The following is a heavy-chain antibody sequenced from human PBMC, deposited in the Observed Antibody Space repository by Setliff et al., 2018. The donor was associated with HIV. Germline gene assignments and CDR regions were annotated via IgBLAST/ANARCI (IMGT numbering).Heavy chain of an antibody. CDR3: ARGRWDRRYYDSSGYVYGMDV. CDR2: INHSGST. J-gene: IGHJ6*02. D-gene: IGHD3-22*01. V-gene: IGHV4-34*01. Sequence: PSETLSLTCAVYGGSFNGYSWTWIRQPPGKGLEWIGGINHSGSTYYSPSLKSRVTISVDTSKNQFSLKLSSVTAADTAVYYCARGRWDRRYYDSSGYVYGMDVWGQGTTVTVSS. CDR1: GGSFNGYS.